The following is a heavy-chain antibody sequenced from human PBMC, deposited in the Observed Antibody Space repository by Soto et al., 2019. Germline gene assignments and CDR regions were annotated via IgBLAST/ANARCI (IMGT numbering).Heavy chain of an antibody. V-gene: IGHV3-23*01. D-gene: IGHD2-15*01. CDR3: AKDRRYCSGGSCLLGAFDI. Sequence: GGSLRFSCAASGFTFSSYAMSWVRQAPGKGLEWVSAISGSGGSTYYADSVKGRFTISRDNSKNTLYLQMNSLRAEDTAVYYCAKDRRYCSGGSCLLGAFDIWGQGTMVTVSS. CDR1: GFTFSSYA. J-gene: IGHJ3*02. CDR2: ISGSGGST.